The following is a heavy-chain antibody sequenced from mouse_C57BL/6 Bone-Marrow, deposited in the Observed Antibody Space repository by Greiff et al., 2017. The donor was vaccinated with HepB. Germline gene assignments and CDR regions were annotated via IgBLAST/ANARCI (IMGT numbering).Heavy chain of an antibody. Sequence: VKLVESGPGLVAPSQSLSITCTVSGFSLTSYGVHWVRQPPGKGLEWLVVIWSDGSTTYNSALKSRLGISKDNSKSQVFLKMNSLQTGDTAMYYCARHVTTVVAKDYAMDYWGQGTSVTVSS. J-gene: IGHJ4*01. V-gene: IGHV2-6-1*01. D-gene: IGHD1-1*01. CDR2: IWSDGST. CDR1: GFSLTSYG. CDR3: ARHVTTVVAKDYAMDY.